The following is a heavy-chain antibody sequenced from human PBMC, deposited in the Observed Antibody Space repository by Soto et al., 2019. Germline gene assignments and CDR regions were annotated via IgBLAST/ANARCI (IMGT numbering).Heavy chain of an antibody. V-gene: IGHV3-30*01. Sequence: QVQLVASGGGVVQPGRSLRLSCAASGFSFNTYAMNWVRQAPGKGLEWLALISYDGSIKYSADSVKGRFTLSRENSQNMRYRQMDSLRADDAAVYYCARDGSGGTEAMDFWGQGTTVTVSS. J-gene: IGHJ6*02. CDR1: GFSFNTYA. CDR2: ISYDGSIK. D-gene: IGHD5-12*01. CDR3: ARDGSGGTEAMDF.